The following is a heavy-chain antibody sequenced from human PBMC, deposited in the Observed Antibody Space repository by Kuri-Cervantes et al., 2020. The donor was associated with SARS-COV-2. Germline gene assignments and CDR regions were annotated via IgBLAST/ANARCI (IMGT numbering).Heavy chain of an antibody. D-gene: IGHD6-6*01. CDR3: ARHGGSGSSLDS. V-gene: IGHV4-39*01. CDR2: IYYSGST. J-gene: IGHJ4*02. Sequence: GSLRLSCTVSGGSISSSSYYWGWIRQPPGKGLEWIGSIYYSGSTKYNPSLKSRVTMSVDTSKSQFSLKLSSVTAADTAVYYCARHGGSGSSLDSWGQGNLVTVSS. CDR1: GGSISSSSYY.